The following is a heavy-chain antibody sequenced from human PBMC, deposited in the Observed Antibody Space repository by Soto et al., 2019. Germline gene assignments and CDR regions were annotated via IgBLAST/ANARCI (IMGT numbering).Heavy chain of an antibody. D-gene: IGHD3-9*01. CDR3: AKDVHYDIVTGIEYFHH. J-gene: IGHJ1*01. V-gene: IGHV3-23*01. Sequence: EVQLLESGGGLVQPGGSLKLSCAASEFTFSSYAMSWVRQDPGKGLEWVSGISGTGRVTNYAESVKGRFTISRDNPKNTLYLQMNSLRAEDTAVYYCAKDVHYDIVTGIEYFHHWGQGTLVTVSS. CDR2: ISGTGRVT. CDR1: EFTFSSYA.